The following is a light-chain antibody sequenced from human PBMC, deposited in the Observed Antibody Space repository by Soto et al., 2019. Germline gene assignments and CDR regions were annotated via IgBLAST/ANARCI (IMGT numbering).Light chain of an antibody. Sequence: EIVMTQSPASLSVSPGERATLSCRASQNVNSKLAWYQQKPGHAPRLLIYDAFTRATGIPARFSGSASGTEFTLTISSLQSEDFAVYYCQQYDDWPLTLGGGTKVEIK. CDR3: QQYDDWPLT. CDR1: QNVNSK. CDR2: DAF. V-gene: IGKV3-15*01. J-gene: IGKJ4*01.